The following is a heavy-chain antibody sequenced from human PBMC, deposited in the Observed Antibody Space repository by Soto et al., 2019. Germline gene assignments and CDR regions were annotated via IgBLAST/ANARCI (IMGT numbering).Heavy chain of an antibody. V-gene: IGHV1-18*04. CDR2: ISAYNGNT. Sequence: QVQLVQSGAEVKKPGASVKVSCRASGYTFSTYIIIWVRQAPGQGLEWMGWISAYNGNTNYAQKLQGRVTMTTDTSTSTAYMELMSLRSDDTAVYYCARAFFPYRYYYMDVWGKGTTVTVSS. J-gene: IGHJ6*03. CDR1: GYTFSTYI. CDR3: ARAFFPYRYYYMDV. D-gene: IGHD3-16*02.